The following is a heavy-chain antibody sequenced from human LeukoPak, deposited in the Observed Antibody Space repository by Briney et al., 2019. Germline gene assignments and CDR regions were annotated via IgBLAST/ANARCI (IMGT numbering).Heavy chain of an antibody. Sequence: PGGSLRLPCAASGFTFSSYTMNWVRQAPGKGLEWVSAISSSSSYISYADSLKGRFTISRDNAKNSLFLQLNSLRADDTAVYYCAKDWQAWDVWGQGTTVTVSS. CDR3: AKDWQAWDV. CDR1: GFTFSSYT. V-gene: IGHV3-21*01. CDR2: ISSSSSYI. J-gene: IGHJ6*02.